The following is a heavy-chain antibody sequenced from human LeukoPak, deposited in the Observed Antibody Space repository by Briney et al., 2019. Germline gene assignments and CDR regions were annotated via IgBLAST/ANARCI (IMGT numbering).Heavy chain of an antibody. CDR3: AKVGGGGITIFGEDY. J-gene: IGHJ4*02. Sequence: GGSLRLSCAASGFTFSSYGMNWVRQAPGKGLEWVAFIRYGGSNKYYADSVKGRFTISRDNSKNTLYLQVNSLRAEDTAVYYCAKVGGGGITIFGEDYWGQGTLATVSS. CDR2: IRYGGSNK. CDR1: GFTFSSYG. V-gene: IGHV3-30*02. D-gene: IGHD3-3*01.